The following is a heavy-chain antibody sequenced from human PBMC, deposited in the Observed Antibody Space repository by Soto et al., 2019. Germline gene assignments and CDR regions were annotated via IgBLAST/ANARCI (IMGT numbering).Heavy chain of an antibody. D-gene: IGHD6-13*01. CDR3: AREPFVPGSSGGMDV. CDR1: GGSVSSGSYY. V-gene: IGHV4-61*01. Sequence: SETLSLTCTVSGGSVSSGSYYWSWIRQPPGKGLEWIGYIYYSGSTNYNPSLKSRVTISVDTSKNQFSLKLSSVTAADTAVYYCAREPFVPGSSGGMDVWGQGTTVTVSS. J-gene: IGHJ6*02. CDR2: IYYSGST.